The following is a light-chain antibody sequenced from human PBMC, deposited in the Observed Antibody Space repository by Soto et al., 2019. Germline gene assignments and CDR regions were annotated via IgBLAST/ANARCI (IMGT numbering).Light chain of an antibody. CDR3: QQYSGGPT. CDR2: GAS. J-gene: IGKJ5*01. V-gene: IGKV1-27*01. CDR1: QDVRNS. Sequence: DIQMTQSPSSPSASVGGRVTVTCRASQDVRNSLAWYQVKPGQGPKLLIYGASTLQSGVPSRFSGSGSGTDFTLTISNLQPEDVAIYSCQQYSGGPTFGQGTRL.